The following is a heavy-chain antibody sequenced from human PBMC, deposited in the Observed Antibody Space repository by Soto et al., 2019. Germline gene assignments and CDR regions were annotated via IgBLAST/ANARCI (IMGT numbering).Heavy chain of an antibody. CDR1: GFTFSSYA. CDR2: ISGSGGST. D-gene: IGHD3-10*01. V-gene: IGHV3-23*01. CDR3: AKDPLWFGDTYCGMDV. Sequence: HPGGSLRLSCAASGFTFSSYAMSWVRQAPGKGLEWVSAISGSGGSTYYADSVKGRFTISRDNSKNTLYLQMNSLRAEDTAVYYCAKDPLWFGDTYCGMDVWGQGTTVTFSS. J-gene: IGHJ6*02.